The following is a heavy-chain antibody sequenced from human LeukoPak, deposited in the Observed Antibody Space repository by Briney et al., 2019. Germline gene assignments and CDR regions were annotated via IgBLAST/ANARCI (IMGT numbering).Heavy chain of an antibody. V-gene: IGHV3-21*01. D-gene: IGHD1-26*01. J-gene: IGHJ4*02. CDR2: ISSSSSYI. CDR3: ARDQFSGSYHYLHY. Sequence: GGSLRLSCAASGFTFSSYSMNWVRQAPGKGLEWVSSISSSSSYIYYADSVRGRFTISRDNAKNSLYLQMNSLRAEDTAVYYCARDQFSGSYHYLHYWGQGTLVTVSS. CDR1: GFTFSSYS.